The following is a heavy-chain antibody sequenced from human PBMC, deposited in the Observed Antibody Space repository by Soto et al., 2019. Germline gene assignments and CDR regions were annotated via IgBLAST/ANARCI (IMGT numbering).Heavy chain of an antibody. D-gene: IGHD6-19*01. CDR2: ISGSGGST. J-gene: IGHJ4*02. CDR1: GFTFSSYA. CDR3: EKDRKVGSGWIYFEY. Sequence: GGSLRLSCAASGFTFSSYAMSWVRQAPGKGLEWVSGISGSGGSTYYTDSVKGRFTISRDNSKKTLYLQMNSLRAEDTALYYCEKDRKVGSGWIYFEYWGKGTLVTVS. V-gene: IGHV3-23*01.